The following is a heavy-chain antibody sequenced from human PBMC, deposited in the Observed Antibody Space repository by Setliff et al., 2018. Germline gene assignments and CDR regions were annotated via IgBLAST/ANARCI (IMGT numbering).Heavy chain of an antibody. Sequence: PGGSLRLSCAASGFTFRDYTMSWVRQAPGKGLEWVAGVIQVGSGVYADSVKGRSTIYRDNSKNSFFLQINNLRVEDTATYYCAKDRVNDGFWDFDAWGQGIVVTVSS. J-gene: IGHJ4*02. CDR2: VIQVGSG. CDR3: AKDRVNDGFWDFDA. V-gene: IGHV3-23*01. CDR1: GFTFRDYT. D-gene: IGHD1-26*01.